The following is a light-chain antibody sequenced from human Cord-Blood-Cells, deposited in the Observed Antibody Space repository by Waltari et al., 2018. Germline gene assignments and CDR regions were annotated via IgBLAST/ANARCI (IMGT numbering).Light chain of an antibody. CDR3: SSYAGSNNYV. Sequence: QSALTQPPSTSGSPGQSVTIPCTGTSSDVGGSIYALWYQQHPGKAPKLMIYEVSKRPSGVPDRFSGSKSGNTASLTVSGLQAEDEADYYCSSYAGSNNYVFGTGTKVTVL. V-gene: IGLV2-8*01. CDR1: SSDVGGSIY. CDR2: EVS. J-gene: IGLJ1*01.